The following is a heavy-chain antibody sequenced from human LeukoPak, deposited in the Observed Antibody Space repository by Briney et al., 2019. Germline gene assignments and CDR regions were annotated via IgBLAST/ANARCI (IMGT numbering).Heavy chain of an antibody. D-gene: IGHD5-18*01. J-gene: IGHJ3*02. CDR1: GFTFDDYA. CDR3: AKDKRRYSYGYGDAFDI. CDR2: ISWNSGSI. Sequence: PGRSLRLSCAAPGFTFDDYAMHWVRQAPGKGLEWVSGISWNSGSIDYADSVKGRFTISRDNAKNSLYLQMNSLRAEDTALYYCAKDKRRYSYGYGDAFDIWGQGTMVTVSS. V-gene: IGHV3-9*01.